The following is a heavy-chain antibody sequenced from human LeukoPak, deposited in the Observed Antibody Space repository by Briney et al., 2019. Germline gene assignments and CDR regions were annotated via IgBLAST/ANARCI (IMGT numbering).Heavy chain of an antibody. CDR2: ISWDGGVT. Sequence: GGSLRLSCAASGFIFDDYPIHWVRQRPGKGLEWVSLISWDGGVTYYADSVKGRFTMSRDNSKNSLYLQMNSLRTEDTALYYCAKARGLIGGAFDIWGQGTMVTVSS. CDR1: GFIFDDYP. CDR3: AKARGLIGGAFDI. V-gene: IGHV3-43*01. J-gene: IGHJ3*02. D-gene: IGHD3-22*01.